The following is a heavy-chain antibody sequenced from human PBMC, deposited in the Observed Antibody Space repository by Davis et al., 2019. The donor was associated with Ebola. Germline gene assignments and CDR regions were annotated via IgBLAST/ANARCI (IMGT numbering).Heavy chain of an antibody. CDR2: ISYDGSNK. D-gene: IGHD2-21*01. CDR3: AREGDCGGDCYPNTGHFDY. J-gene: IGHJ4*02. CDR1: GFTFSSYA. Sequence: SLRLSCAASGFTFSSYAMHWVRQTPGKGLEWVAVISYDGSNKYYADSVKGRFTISRDNSKNTLYLQMNSLRAEDTAVYYCAREGDCGGDCYPNTGHFDYWSQGTLVTVSS. V-gene: IGHV3-30-3*01.